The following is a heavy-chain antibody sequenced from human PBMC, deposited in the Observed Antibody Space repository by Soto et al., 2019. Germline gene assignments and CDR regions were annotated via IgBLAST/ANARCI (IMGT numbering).Heavy chain of an antibody. V-gene: IGHV3-11*06. CDR1: GVTFSDYY. Sequence: QVQLVESVGGLVKPGGSLRLSCAVSGVTFSDYYMSWIRKAPGKGLEWVSYIGSSSSYTNYADSVKGRFTISRDNAKNSLYLQMNSLRVEDTAVYHCARGHCDMAVWGQGTTVTFSS. J-gene: IGHJ6*02. CDR3: ARGHCDMAV. CDR2: IGSSSSYT.